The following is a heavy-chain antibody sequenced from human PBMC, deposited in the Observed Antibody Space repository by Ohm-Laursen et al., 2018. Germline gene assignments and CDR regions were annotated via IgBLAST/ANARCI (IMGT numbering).Heavy chain of an antibody. Sequence: SETLSLTCTVSGGSISSYYWSWIRQPAGKGLEWIGRIYTSGSTNYNPSLKSRVTMSVDTSKNQFSLQLNSVTPEDTAVYYCARGRVYGISRPFDYWGQGTLVTVSS. J-gene: IGHJ4*02. V-gene: IGHV4-4*07. CDR1: GGSISSYY. CDR3: ARGRVYGISRPFDY. D-gene: IGHD6-13*01. CDR2: IYTSGST.